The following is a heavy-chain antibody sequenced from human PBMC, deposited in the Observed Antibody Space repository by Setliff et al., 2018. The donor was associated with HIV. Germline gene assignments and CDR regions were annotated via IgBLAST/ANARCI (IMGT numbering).Heavy chain of an antibody. CDR1: GYTFTGYY. J-gene: IGHJ3*02. Sequence: ASVKVSCKASGYTFTGYYMHWVRQAHGQGLEWMGRINPNSGGTNYAQKFQGRVTMTRDTSISTAYMDLSRLGSDDTAVYYCARGKKFLEWLLRENAFDIWGQGTMVTVSS. D-gene: IGHD3-3*01. CDR3: ARGKKFLEWLLRENAFDI. CDR2: INPNSGGT. V-gene: IGHV1-2*06.